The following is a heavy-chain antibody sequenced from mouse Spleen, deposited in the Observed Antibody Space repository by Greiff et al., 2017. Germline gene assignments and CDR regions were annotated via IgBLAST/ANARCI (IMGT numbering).Heavy chain of an antibody. CDR3: ARIYGSSYGYFDV. CDR2: ISSGGGST. J-gene: IGHJ1*01. Sequence: EVKLMESGGGLVKLGGSLKLSCAASGFTFSSYYMSWVRQTPEKRLEWVATISSGGGSTYYPDSVKGRFTISRDNAKNTLYLQMSSLNSEDTAVYYCARIYGSSYGYFDVWGAGTTVTVSS. V-gene: IGHV5-9*04. CDR1: GFTFSSYY. D-gene: IGHD1-1*01.